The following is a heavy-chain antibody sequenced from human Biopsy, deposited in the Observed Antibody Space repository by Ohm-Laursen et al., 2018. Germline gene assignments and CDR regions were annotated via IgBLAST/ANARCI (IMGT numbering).Heavy chain of an antibody. CDR1: GFSVSSYD. D-gene: IGHD6-6*01. V-gene: IGHV3-21*01. CDR3: ARDSSRRAREGGMDV. J-gene: IGHJ6*02. Sequence: SLRLSCSASGFSVSSYDMNWVRQALGKGLEWILYISETSSHIYDADSVRGRFTVARDIAKNSLYLQLNSLRVEDTAVYYCARDSSRRAREGGMDVWGQGTTVTVSS. CDR2: ISETSSHI.